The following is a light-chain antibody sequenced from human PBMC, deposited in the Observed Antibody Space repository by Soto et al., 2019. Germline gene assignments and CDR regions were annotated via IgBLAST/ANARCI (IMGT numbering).Light chain of an antibody. CDR1: QSVSSY. J-gene: IGKJ1*01. CDR3: QQYNNWPLT. V-gene: IGKV3-15*01. CDR2: DAS. Sequence: EIVLTQSPATLSLSPGERATLSCRASQSVSSYLAWYQRKPGQAPRLLIYDASNRATGIPARFSGSGSGTEFTLTISSLQSEDFAVYYCQQYNNWPLTFGQGTKVDIK.